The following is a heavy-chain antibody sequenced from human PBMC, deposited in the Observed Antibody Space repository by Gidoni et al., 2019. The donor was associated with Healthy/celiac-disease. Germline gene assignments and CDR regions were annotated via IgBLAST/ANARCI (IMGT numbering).Heavy chain of an antibody. CDR3: ARVRVVVAARRRAAFDI. V-gene: IGHV4-34*01. Sequence: QVQLQQWGAGLFKPSETLSLPCAVYVGSFSGYYWSWIRQPPRKGLEWIGEINHSGSTNYNPSLKSRVTISVDTSKNQFSLKLSSVTAADTAVYYCARVRVVVAARRRAAFDIWGQGTMVTVSS. D-gene: IGHD2-15*01. CDR1: VGSFSGYY. J-gene: IGHJ3*02. CDR2: INHSGST.